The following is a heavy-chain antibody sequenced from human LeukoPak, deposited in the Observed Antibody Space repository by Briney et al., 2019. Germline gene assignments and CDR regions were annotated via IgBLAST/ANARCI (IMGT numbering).Heavy chain of an antibody. V-gene: IGHV3-74*01. Sequence: GGSLRLSCAASGFTFSNYWMHWVRQAPGKGLVWVSRINSDGSSTTYADSVKGRFTISRDNAKNTLYLQMNSLRAEDAAVYYCARDYGRSRDYGMDVWGQGTTVTVSS. J-gene: IGHJ6*02. D-gene: IGHD3-10*01. CDR1: GFTFSNYW. CDR2: INSDGSST. CDR3: ARDYGRSRDYGMDV.